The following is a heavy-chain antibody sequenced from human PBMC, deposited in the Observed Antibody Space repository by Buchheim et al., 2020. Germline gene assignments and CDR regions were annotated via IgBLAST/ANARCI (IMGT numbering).Heavy chain of an antibody. V-gene: IGHV4-39*01. Sequence: QLQLQESGPGLVKPSETLSLTCTVSGGSISSSSYYWGWIRQPPGKGLEWIGSIHYSGSTYYTPSLKSRVTISVDTSKNQFSLKLSSVTAADTAVYYCARQDSVGAGGFDYWGQGTL. CDR3: ARQDSVGAGGFDY. CDR1: GGSISSSSYY. D-gene: IGHD1-26*01. J-gene: IGHJ4*02. CDR2: IHYSGST.